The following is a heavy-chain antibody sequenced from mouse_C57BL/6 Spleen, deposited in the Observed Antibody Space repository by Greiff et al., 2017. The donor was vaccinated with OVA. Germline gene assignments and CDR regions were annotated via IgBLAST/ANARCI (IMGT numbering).Heavy chain of an antibody. V-gene: IGHV1-50*01. CDR3: AVGGDGYFDY. CDR2: IDPSDSYT. J-gene: IGHJ2*01. Sequence: QVQLQQPGAELVKPGASVKLSCKASGYTFTSYWMQWVKQRHGQGLEWIGEIDPSDSYTNYNQKFKGKATLTVDTSSSTAYMQLSSLTSEDSAVYYCAVGGDGYFDYWGQGTTLTVSS. D-gene: IGHD2-3*01. CDR1: GYTFTSYW.